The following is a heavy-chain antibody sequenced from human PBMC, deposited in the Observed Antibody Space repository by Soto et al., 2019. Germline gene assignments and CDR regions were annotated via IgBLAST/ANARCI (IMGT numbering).Heavy chain of an antibody. CDR3: VRGEWELVD. D-gene: IGHD1-1*01. J-gene: IGHJ4*02. Sequence: ASVKVSCKTSGYTFTSYDVNWVRQATGQGLEWMGWMNPTSGNTGYAQKFQGRVTMTRDTSTSTAYMELSSLRSEDTAVYYCVRGEWELVDWGQGTLVTVSS. V-gene: IGHV1-8*01. CDR1: GYTFTSYD. CDR2: MNPTSGNT.